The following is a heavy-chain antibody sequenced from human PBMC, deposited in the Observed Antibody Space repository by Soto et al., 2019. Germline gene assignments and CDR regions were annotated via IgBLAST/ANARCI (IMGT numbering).Heavy chain of an antibody. J-gene: IGHJ6*02. CDR1: GYSFTSYW. Sequence: PGESLKISCKGSGYSFTSYWLGWVRQMPGKGLEWMGIIYPGDSDTRYSPSFQGQVTISADNSISTAYLQWSSLQASDTAMYYCAGRAAVAGTDYYDGMDDWGQGTTVTVSS. D-gene: IGHD6-19*01. V-gene: IGHV5-51*01. CDR3: AGRAAVAGTDYYDGMDD. CDR2: IYPGDSDT.